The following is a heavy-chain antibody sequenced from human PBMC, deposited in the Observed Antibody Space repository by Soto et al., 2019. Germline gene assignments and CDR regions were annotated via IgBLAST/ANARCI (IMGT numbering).Heavy chain of an antibody. D-gene: IGHD3-22*01. J-gene: IGHJ4*02. V-gene: IGHV3-33*06. CDR3: TKSYYYDGSGYYFDY. CDR1: GFTFSSYG. CDR2: IWYDGSNK. Sequence: SLRLSCAASGFTFSSYGMHWVRQAPGKGLEWVAVIWYDGSNKYYADSVKGRFTISRDNSKNTLYLQMNSLRAEDTAVYYCTKSYYYDGSGYYFDYWGQGTLVTVSS.